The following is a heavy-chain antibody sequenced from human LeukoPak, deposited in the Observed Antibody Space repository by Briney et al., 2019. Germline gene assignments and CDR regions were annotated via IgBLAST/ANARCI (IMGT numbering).Heavy chain of an antibody. CDR1: GGSISSSSYY. Sequence: SETLSLTCTVSGGSISSSSYYWGWIRQPPGKGLEWIGSIYYSGSTNYNPSLKSRVTISVDTSKNQFSLKLSSVTAADTAVYYCARDGRVDYGDYTFDYWGQGTLVTVSS. J-gene: IGHJ4*02. CDR2: IYYSGST. D-gene: IGHD4-17*01. V-gene: IGHV4-39*07. CDR3: ARDGRVDYGDYTFDY.